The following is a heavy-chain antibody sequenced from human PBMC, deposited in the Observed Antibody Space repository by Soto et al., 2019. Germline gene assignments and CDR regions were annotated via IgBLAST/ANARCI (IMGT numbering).Heavy chain of an antibody. CDR2: ITGSGGAM. J-gene: IGHJ4*02. CDR3: AKVAPFILGSPF. Sequence: GGSLRLSCVVSGFTFSSSAMNWFRQAPGKGLEWVAYITGSGGAMFHADSLKGRFSISRGNAKNSLFLEMNNLTADDAGVYYCAKVAPFILGSPFWGQGTLVTVSS. V-gene: IGHV3-48*03. D-gene: IGHD2-21*01. CDR1: GFTFSSSA.